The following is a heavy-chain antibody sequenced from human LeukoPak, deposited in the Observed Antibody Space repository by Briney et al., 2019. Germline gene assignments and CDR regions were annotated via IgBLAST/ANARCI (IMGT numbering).Heavy chain of an antibody. Sequence: GGSLRLSCAASGFTFSSYSMNWVRQAPGKGLEWVSSISSSSYIYYADSVKGRFTISRDNAKNSLYLQMNSLRAEDTAVYYCARDSCSSTSCYFDYWGQGTLVTVSS. CDR2: ISSSSYI. CDR3: ARDSCSSTSCYFDY. J-gene: IGHJ4*02. D-gene: IGHD2-2*01. CDR1: GFTFSSYS. V-gene: IGHV3-21*01.